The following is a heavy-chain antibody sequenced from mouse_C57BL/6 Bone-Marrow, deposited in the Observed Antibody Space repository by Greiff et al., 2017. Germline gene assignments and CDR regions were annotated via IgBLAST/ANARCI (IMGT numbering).Heavy chain of an antibody. V-gene: IGHV5-6*01. CDR1: GFTFSSYG. CDR3: ARQGIVTTSYYFDY. Sequence: EVKLMESGGDLVKPGGSLKLSCAASGFTFSSYGMSWVRQTPDKRLEWVATISSGGSYTYYPESVKGLFTISRDNAKNTLYLQLSSLKSEDTAMYYCARQGIVTTSYYFDYWGQGTTLTVSS. J-gene: IGHJ2*01. CDR2: ISSGGSYT. D-gene: IGHD2-5*01.